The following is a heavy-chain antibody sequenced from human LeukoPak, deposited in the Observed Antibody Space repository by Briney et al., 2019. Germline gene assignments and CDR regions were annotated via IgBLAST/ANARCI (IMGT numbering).Heavy chain of an antibody. Sequence: GGSLRLSCADSEFTVSSNYMRWVRQAPGKGLEWVSVIYSGGSTHYADSVKGRFTISRDNAKNTLYLQMNSLTAEDTAVYYCASKEVFDYWGQGTLVTVSS. CDR2: IYSGGST. V-gene: IGHV3-66*01. CDR1: EFTVSSNY. CDR3: ASKEVFDY. J-gene: IGHJ4*02.